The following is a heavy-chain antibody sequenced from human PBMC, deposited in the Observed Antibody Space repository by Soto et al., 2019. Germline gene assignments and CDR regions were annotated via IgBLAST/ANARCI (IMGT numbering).Heavy chain of an antibody. CDR1: GFTFSTYS. Sequence: GGSLRLSCAASGFTFSTYSMNWVRQAPGKGLEWVSYISSSSSTIFYTDSVKGRFTVSRDNAKNSLYLQMNSLRDEDTAVYYCARGPLYCSGGSCYSHFDYWGQGTLVTVSS. D-gene: IGHD2-15*01. V-gene: IGHV3-48*02. J-gene: IGHJ4*02. CDR3: ARGPLYCSGGSCYSHFDY. CDR2: ISSSSSTI.